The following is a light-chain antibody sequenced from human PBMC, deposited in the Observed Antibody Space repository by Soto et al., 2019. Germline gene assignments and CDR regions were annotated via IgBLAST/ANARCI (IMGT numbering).Light chain of an antibody. CDR2: DAS. CDR1: QSIASC. J-gene: IGKJ1*01. Sequence: DIQMTQSPSSLSASVGDRVTITCRASQSIASCLFWYQQKPGKAPTLLIYDASSWQTGVPSRFSGSGYGTDFTLTISSLHREDLAIYHCLQTCTAPATFGQGTRVEIK. V-gene: IGKV1-39*01. CDR3: LQTCTAPAT.